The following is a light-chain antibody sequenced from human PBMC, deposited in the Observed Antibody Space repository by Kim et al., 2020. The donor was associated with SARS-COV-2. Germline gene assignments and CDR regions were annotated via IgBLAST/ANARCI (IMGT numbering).Light chain of an antibody. Sequence: DIQMTQSPSSLSASVGDRVTITCRASQAISNYLAWYQQKPGKVPKLLIYVASTLQSGVPSRFSGSGSGTDFTLTISSLQPEDVATYYCQKYNSAPWTFGQGTKVDIK. CDR3: QKYNSAPWT. CDR1: QAISNY. J-gene: IGKJ1*01. V-gene: IGKV1-27*01. CDR2: VAS.